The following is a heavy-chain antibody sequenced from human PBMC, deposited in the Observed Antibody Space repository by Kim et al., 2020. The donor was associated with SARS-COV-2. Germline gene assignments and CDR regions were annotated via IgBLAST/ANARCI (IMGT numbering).Heavy chain of an antibody. J-gene: IGHJ5*02. CDR3: ATSAAAGRLYWFDP. Sequence: ASVKVSCKVSGYTLTELSMHWVRQAPGKGLEWMGGFDPENGETLYAQKFQGRVTMTEDTSTDTAYMELSSLGSEDTAVYYCATSAAAGRLYWFDPWGQGTLVTVSS. CDR1: GYTLTELS. V-gene: IGHV1-24*01. D-gene: IGHD6-13*01. CDR2: FDPENGET.